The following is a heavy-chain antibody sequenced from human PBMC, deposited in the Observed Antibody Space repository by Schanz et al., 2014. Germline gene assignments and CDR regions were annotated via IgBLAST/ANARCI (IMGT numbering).Heavy chain of an antibody. J-gene: IGHJ4*02. CDR1: GFSLNTYG. V-gene: IGHV3-NL1*01. CDR3: ARDGNYYGSRNYYKTPYYFDY. D-gene: IGHD3-10*01. Sequence: QAQLMESGGGVVQPGTSLILSCSVSGFSLNTYGIHWFRQPAGKGLEWVSTIYASGATYYADSVKRRFTISRDISKNTRHLQVTSLRAEDTAIYYCARDGNYYGSRNYYKTPYYFDYWGQGTLVNVSS. CDR2: IYASGAT.